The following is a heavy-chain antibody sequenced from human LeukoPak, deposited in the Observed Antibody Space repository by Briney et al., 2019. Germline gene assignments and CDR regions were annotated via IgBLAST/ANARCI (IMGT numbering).Heavy chain of an antibody. Sequence: GWCLRLSCAASGFTFSSYWMSWVRPAPGKGLAWVANIKHDGSETYYVDSVKGRFTISKDSAKNSLYLQMNSLRAEDTAVYYCARETRWELFDYWGQGTLVTVSS. V-gene: IGHV3-7*04. CDR1: GFTFSSYW. CDR3: ARETRWELFDY. J-gene: IGHJ4*02. CDR2: IKHDGSET. D-gene: IGHD1-7*01.